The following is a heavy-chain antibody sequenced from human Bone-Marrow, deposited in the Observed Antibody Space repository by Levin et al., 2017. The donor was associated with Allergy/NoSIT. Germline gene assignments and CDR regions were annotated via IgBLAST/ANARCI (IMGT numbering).Heavy chain of an antibody. CDR3: ASEIYDFWEDYHGMDV. CDR1: GFTFSRYR. Sequence: GESLKISCAASGFTFSRYRMHWVRQAPGKGLVWVSGIKSDGSRTKYADSVKGRFTISRDNAKNTLYMQMNRLRAEDTAVYYCASEIYDFWEDYHGMDVWGQGTTVTVSS. D-gene: IGHD3-3*01. V-gene: IGHV3-74*03. CDR2: IKSDGSRT. J-gene: IGHJ6*02.